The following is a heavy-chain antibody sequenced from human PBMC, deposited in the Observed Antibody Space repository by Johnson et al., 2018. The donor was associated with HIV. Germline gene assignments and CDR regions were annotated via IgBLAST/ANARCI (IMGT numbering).Heavy chain of an antibody. J-gene: IGHJ3*02. V-gene: IGHV3-7*01. D-gene: IGHD6-6*01. Sequence: VQLVESGGGLVQTGGSLRLSCAASVFSLSNYWMSWVRQAPGKGLEWVANIKQDGSEKYYADSVKGRFTISRDNSKNTLYLQMNSLRAVDTAVYYCAKERQLVRAFDIWGQGTMVTVSS. CDR2: IKQDGSEK. CDR3: AKERQLVRAFDI. CDR1: VFSLSNYW.